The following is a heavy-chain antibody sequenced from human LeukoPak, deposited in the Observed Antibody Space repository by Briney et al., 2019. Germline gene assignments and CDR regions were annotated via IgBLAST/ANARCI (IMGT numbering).Heavy chain of an antibody. CDR1: GGSMSSSSYY. D-gene: IGHD2-2*01. V-gene: IGHV4-39*01. J-gene: IGHJ4*02. CDR2: IYYSGST. CDR3: ARLVAYCSSTSCSFDY. Sequence: PSETLSLTCTVSGGSMSSSSYYWGWTRQPPGKGLEWIGSIYYSGSTYYNPSLKSRVTISVDTSKNQFSLKLSSVTAADTAVYYCARLVAYCSSTSCSFDYWGQGTLVTVSS.